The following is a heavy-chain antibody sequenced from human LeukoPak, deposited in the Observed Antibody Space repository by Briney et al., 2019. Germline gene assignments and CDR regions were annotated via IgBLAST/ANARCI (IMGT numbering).Heavy chain of an antibody. CDR2: TSYSGSA. V-gene: IGHV4-39*07. CDR1: GGSITSAVYY. D-gene: IGHD7-27*01. J-gene: IGHJ6*03. Sequence: SETLSLTCTVSGGSITSAVYYWGWIRQPPGKGLEWIGSTSYSGSAYYNPSLRGRVTISIDTSKNQFSLNLSSVTAADTAVYYCASLSGDLRRLQYFFYYYMDVWGKGTTVTVSS. CDR3: ASLSGDLRRLQYFFYYYMDV.